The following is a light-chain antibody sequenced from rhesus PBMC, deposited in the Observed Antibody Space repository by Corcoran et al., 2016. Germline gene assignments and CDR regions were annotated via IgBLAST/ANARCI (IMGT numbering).Light chain of an antibody. CDR3: LQVYSTPYS. CDR1: QGISDY. V-gene: IGKV1-36*02. CDR2: AAS. Sequence: DIQMTQSPSSLSASVGDRVTITCRASQGISDYLSWDQQKPGKAPKRLSYAASSLESGVPSRVSGSGSGTEFTLTISSLQPEDFAAYYCLQVYSTPYSFGQGTKVEIK. J-gene: IGKJ2*01.